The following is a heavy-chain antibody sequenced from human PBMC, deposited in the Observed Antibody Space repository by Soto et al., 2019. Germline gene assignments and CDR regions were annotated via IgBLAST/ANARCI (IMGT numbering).Heavy chain of an antibody. J-gene: IGHJ5*02. D-gene: IGHD3-10*01. CDR2: MNPNSGNT. Sequence: GASVKVSCKASGYTFTSYDINWVRQATGQGLEWMGWMNPNSGNTGYAQKFQGRVTMTRNTSISTAYMELSSLRSEDTAVYYCARVGVPMVRGVANPNWFDPWGQGTLVTVSS. V-gene: IGHV1-8*01. CDR1: GYTFTSYD. CDR3: ARVGVPMVRGVANPNWFDP.